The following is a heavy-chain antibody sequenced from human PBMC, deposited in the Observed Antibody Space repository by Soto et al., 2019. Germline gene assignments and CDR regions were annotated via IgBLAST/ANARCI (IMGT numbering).Heavy chain of an antibody. Sequence: QITLKESGPTLVKPTQTLTLTCTFSGFSLSTREVGVGWIRQPPGKALEWLALIYWDDDKRYSPSLKTRPTITKDTSKNQVVLTMTKMDPVDTATYYCARVRGGPRIEEYLAYYFASWGQGTLVTVSS. V-gene: IGHV2-5*02. J-gene: IGHJ4*02. CDR1: GFSLSTREVG. CDR3: ARVRGGPRIEEYLAYYFAS. CDR2: IYWDDDK. D-gene: IGHD2-15*01.